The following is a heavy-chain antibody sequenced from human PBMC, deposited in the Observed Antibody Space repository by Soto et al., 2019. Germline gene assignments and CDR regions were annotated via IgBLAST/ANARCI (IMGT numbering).Heavy chain of an antibody. CDR2: ISWNSGSI. CDR1: GFTFDDYA. J-gene: IGHJ4*02. Sequence: EVQLVESGGGLVQPGRSLRLSCAASGFTFDDYAMHWVRQAPGKGLEWVSGISWNSGSIGYADSVKGRFTISRDNAKNSLYLQMNSLRAEDTALYYCAKDIQWLVLYYCDYWGQGTLVTVSS. D-gene: IGHD6-19*01. CDR3: AKDIQWLVLYYCDY. V-gene: IGHV3-9*01.